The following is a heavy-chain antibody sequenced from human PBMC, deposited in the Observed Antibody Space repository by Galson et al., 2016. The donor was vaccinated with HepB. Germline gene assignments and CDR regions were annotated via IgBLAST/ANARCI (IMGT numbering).Heavy chain of an antibody. CDR3: ARKGLFSLDY. J-gene: IGHJ4*02. CDR2: IYHSGGT. Sequence: ETLSLTCGVSGDSISSHDWWSWVRQPPGKGLEWIGEIYHSGGTNYNPSLKSRVSISVDKSRNHFSLNLNSMTAADTAVYYCARKGLFSLDYWGQGTLVTVSS. V-gene: IGHV4-4*02. CDR1: GDSISSHDW. D-gene: IGHD2-21*01.